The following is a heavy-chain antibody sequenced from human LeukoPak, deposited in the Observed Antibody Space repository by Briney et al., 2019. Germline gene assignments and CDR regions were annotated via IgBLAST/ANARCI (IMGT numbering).Heavy chain of an antibody. D-gene: IGHD5-12*01. CDR1: GYSFTSYG. V-gene: IGHV1-18*01. CDR3: ARDVEVDICFDY. CDR2: ISAYNGNT. Sequence: GESLKISCKGSGYSFTSYGISWVRQAPGQGLEWMGWISAYNGNTNYAQKLQGRVTMTTDTSTSTAYMELRSLRSDDTAVYYCARDVEVDICFDYWGQGTLVTVSS. J-gene: IGHJ4*02.